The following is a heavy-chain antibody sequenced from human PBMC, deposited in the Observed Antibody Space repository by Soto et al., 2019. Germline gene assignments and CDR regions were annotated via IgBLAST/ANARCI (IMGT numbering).Heavy chain of an antibody. Sequence: PGGSLRRSCAASGFTFSSYGMHWVRQAPGKGLEWVAVISYDGSNKYYAGSVKGRFTISRDNSKNTLYLQMNSLRAEDTAVYYCAQSAADSSGYYYYYYGMGVWGQVPTVPAS. J-gene: IGHJ6*02. V-gene: IGHV3-30*18. CDR3: AQSAADSSGYYYYYYGMGV. CDR2: ISYDGSNK. D-gene: IGHD3-22*01. CDR1: GFTFSSYG.